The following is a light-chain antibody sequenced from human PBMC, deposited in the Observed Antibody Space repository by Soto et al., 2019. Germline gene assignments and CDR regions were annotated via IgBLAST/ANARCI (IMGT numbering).Light chain of an antibody. J-gene: IGKJ1*01. Sequence: EIVLTQSPGTLSLSPGERATLSCRASQTVSSNYLAWYQQITGQAPRLLIYGASSMATGIPDRFSGSGSGTDFTLTISRLEPEDFAVDYCQQYSSSPRTFGQGTKVEIK. CDR2: GAS. V-gene: IGKV3-20*01. CDR3: QQYSSSPRT. CDR1: QTVSSNY.